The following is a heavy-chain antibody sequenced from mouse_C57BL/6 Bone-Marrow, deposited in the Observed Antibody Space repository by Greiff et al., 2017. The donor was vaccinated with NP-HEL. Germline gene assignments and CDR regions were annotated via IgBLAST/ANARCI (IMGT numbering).Heavy chain of an antibody. CDR3: TRIGGNYLDY. Sequence: QVQLQQSGAELVRPGASVTLSCKASGYTFTDYEMHWVKQTPVHGLEWIGAIDPETGGTAYNQKFKGKAILTADKSSSTAYMELRSLTSEDSAVYYCTRIGGNYLDYWGQGTTLTVSS. J-gene: IGHJ2*01. V-gene: IGHV1-15*01. D-gene: IGHD1-1*01. CDR1: GYTFTDYE. CDR2: IDPETGGT.